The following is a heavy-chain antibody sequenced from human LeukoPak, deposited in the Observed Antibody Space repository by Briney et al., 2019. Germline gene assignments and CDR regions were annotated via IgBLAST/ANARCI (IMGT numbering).Heavy chain of an antibody. V-gene: IGHV4-30-4*01. D-gene: IGHD2-8*01. CDR1: RGSLSSDDYY. CDR3: ARVESMGYYFDS. J-gene: IGHJ4*02. CDR2: IYYSGTT. Sequence: SQTLSVTSTLPRGSLSSDDYYSSWIRHPPRNGLEWLGYIYYSGTTYNNPSLKIRVTISVDTSKHQFSLKLSSVTAADTAVYYCARVESMGYYFDSWGQGTLVTVSS.